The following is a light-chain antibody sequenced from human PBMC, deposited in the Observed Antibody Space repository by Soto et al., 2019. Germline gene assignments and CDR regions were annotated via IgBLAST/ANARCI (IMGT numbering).Light chain of an antibody. J-gene: IGLJ2*01. CDR1: SSDVGGNTY. V-gene: IGLV2-8*01. CDR2: EVS. Sequence: QSALTQPPSASGSPGQSVTISCTGTSSDVGGNTYVSWYQQHPGKAPKLMISEVSKRPSGVPDRSSGSKSGNTASLTVSGLQAEDEADYYCSSFAGNNNLVFGGGTKLTVL. CDR3: SSFAGNNNLV.